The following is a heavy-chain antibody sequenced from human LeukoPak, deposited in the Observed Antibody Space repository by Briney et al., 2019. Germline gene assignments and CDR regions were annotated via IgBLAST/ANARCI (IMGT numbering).Heavy chain of an antibody. J-gene: IGHJ4*02. CDR3: ARRGETDY. Sequence: PSETLSLTCTVSGGSISSSSYYWGWIRQPPGRGLEWMGSIYYSGSTYYNPSLKSRVTISVHTSKNQFSLKLSSVTAADTAVYYCARRGETDYWGQGTLVTVSS. D-gene: IGHD3-10*01. CDR2: IYYSGST. CDR1: GGSISSSSYY. V-gene: IGHV4-39*01.